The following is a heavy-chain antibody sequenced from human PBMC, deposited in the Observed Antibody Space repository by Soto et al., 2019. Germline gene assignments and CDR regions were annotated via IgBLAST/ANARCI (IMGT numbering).Heavy chain of an antibody. D-gene: IGHD3-16*02. Sequence: EVQLLESGGGLVQPGGSLRLSCAASGFTFSSYAMSWFRQAPGKGLEWVSAISGSGGSTYYADAVKGRFTISRDNSKNTLYMQMNSLRAEDTAVYYCAKGTYDYIWGSYPQGYYIDFWGKGTTVTVSS. CDR2: ISGSGGST. CDR1: GFTFSSYA. J-gene: IGHJ6*03. V-gene: IGHV3-23*01. CDR3: AKGTYDYIWGSYPQGYYIDF.